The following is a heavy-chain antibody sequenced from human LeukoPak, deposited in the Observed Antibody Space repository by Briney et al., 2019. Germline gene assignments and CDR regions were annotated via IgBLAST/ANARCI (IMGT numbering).Heavy chain of an antibody. CDR3: ARTQQWLSPFDY. D-gene: IGHD6-19*01. V-gene: IGHV4-59*01. CDR2: IYYSGST. J-gene: IGHJ4*02. CDR1: GGSISSYY. Sequence: SETLSLTCTVPGGSISSYYCSWIRQPPGKGLEWIGYIYYSGSTNYNPSLKSRVTISVDTSKNQFSLKLSSVTAADTAVYYCARTQQWLSPFDYWGQGTLVTVSS.